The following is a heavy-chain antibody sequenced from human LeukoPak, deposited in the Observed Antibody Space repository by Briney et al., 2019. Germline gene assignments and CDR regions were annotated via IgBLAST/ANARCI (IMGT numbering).Heavy chain of an antibody. Sequence: GASVKVSCKASGYTFTTYYMHWVRQAPGQGLEWMGIINPSGGSTTYAQNFQGRVTMTRDTSTSAVYMEVSSLRSEDTAVYYCARALQQLGLDYYGMDVWGQGTTVTVSS. D-gene: IGHD6-13*01. J-gene: IGHJ6*02. CDR3: ARALQQLGLDYYGMDV. CDR1: GYTFTTYY. V-gene: IGHV1-46*01. CDR2: INPSGGST.